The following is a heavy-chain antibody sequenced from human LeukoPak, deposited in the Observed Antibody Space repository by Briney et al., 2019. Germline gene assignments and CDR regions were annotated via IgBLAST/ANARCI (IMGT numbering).Heavy chain of an antibody. J-gene: IGHJ4*01. D-gene: IGHD1-26*01. CDR3: ARARSFRDYFDY. CDR1: GGSISGYY. CDR2: LFHTRGA. V-gene: IGHV4-59*01. Sequence: SETLSLACTVSGGSISGYYWSWSRQPPGKGVEWIGNLFHTRGAWYKSSLKSRVTTSVDTSKNEFSLRLSSVTAADTAVYYCARARSFRDYFDYWGQGTLVTVSS.